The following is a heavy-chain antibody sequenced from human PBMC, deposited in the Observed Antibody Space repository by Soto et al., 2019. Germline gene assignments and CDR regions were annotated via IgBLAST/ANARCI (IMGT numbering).Heavy chain of an antibody. Sequence: EVQLVESGGGLVQPGGSLRLSCAASGFTFSSYAMHWVRQAPGKGLEYVSAISSNGGSTYYANSVKGRFTISRDNSKNTLYLQMGSLRAEDMAVYYCAREHSLGAFDIWGQGTMVTVSS. CDR2: ISSNGGST. D-gene: IGHD1-26*01. V-gene: IGHV3-64*01. CDR3: AREHSLGAFDI. CDR1: GFTFSSYA. J-gene: IGHJ3*02.